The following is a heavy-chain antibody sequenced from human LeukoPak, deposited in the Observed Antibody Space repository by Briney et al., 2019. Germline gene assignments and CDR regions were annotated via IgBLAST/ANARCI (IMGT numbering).Heavy chain of an antibody. Sequence: ASVKVSCKASGYTFTSYGISWVRQAPGQGLEWMGWISAYNGNTNYAQKLQGRVTMTTETSTSTAYMELRSLRSDDTAVYYCARGHVVAATLGMFPNYYYYGMDVWGKGTTVTVSS. V-gene: IGHV1-18*04. CDR3: ARGHVVAATLGMFPNYYYYGMDV. CDR2: ISAYNGNT. D-gene: IGHD2-15*01. J-gene: IGHJ6*04. CDR1: GYTFTSYG.